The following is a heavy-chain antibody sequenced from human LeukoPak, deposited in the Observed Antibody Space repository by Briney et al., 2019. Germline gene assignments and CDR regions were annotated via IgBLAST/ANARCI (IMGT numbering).Heavy chain of an antibody. CDR2: IYYSGST. D-gene: IGHD6-13*01. Sequence: SETLSLTCTVSGGSISSSSYYWGWIRQPPGKGLEWIVSIYYSGSTYYNPSLKSRITISVDTSKNQFSLKLSSVTAADTAVYYCARDSGIAGENWFDHWGQGTLVTVSS. CDR3: ARDSGIAGENWFDH. CDR1: GGSISSSSYY. V-gene: IGHV4-39*07. J-gene: IGHJ5*02.